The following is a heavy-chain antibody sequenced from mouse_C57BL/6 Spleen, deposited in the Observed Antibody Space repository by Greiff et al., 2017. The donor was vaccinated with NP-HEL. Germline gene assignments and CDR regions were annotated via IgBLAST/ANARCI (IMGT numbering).Heavy chain of an antibody. Sequence: QVQLQQPGTDLVKPGASVKLSCKASGYTFTSYWMHWVKQRPGQGLEWIGNINPSNGGTNYNEKFKGKATLTVDKSSSTAYMQLSRLTSEDSAVYNCERGGYGNNYYAMDYWGQGTSVTVSS. J-gene: IGHJ4*01. CDR1: GYTFTSYW. CDR2: INPSNGGT. V-gene: IGHV1-53*01. D-gene: IGHD2-1*01. CDR3: ERGGYGNNYYAMDY.